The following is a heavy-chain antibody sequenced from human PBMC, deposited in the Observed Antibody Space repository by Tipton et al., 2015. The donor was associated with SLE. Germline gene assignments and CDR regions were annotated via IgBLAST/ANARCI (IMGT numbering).Heavy chain of an antibody. V-gene: IGHV3-23*01. CDR2: ISGGSDIT. D-gene: IGHD3-22*01. CDR3: ARDTYYYDSSGYYSYYYYYGMDV. CDR1: GFTFSSYS. Sequence: GSLRLSCAASGFTFSSYSMTWVRQAPGKALEWVSIISGGSDITNYADSVKGRFTISRDNSKNTLYLQMSSLSAEDTAIYYCARDTYYYDSSGYYSYYYYYGMDVWGQGTTVTVSS. J-gene: IGHJ6*02.